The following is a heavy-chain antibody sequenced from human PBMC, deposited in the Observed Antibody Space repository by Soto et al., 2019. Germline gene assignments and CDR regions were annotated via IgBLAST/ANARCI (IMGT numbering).Heavy chain of an antibody. J-gene: IGHJ5*02. V-gene: IGHV4-34*01. CDR2: INHSGST. Sequence: SETLSLTCAVYGGSFSGYYWSWIRQPPGKGLEWIGEINHSGSTNYNPSLKSRVAISVDTSKNQFSLKLSSVTAADTAVYYCARWRYGSGSYPRANWFDPWGQGTLVTVSS. CDR1: GGSFSGYY. CDR3: ARWRYGSGSYPRANWFDP. D-gene: IGHD3-10*01.